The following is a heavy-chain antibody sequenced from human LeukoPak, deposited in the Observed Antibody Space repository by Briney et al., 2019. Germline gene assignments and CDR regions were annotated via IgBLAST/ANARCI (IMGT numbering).Heavy chain of an antibody. Sequence: GASVKVSCKASGYIFTGYYMYWVRQAPGQGLECMGWINPNSGDTNYAAKFQGRVTMTRDTSTSTAYMELSRLRSDDTAVYYCARDRDGSRSLFDPWGQGTLVTVSS. CDR1: GYIFTGYY. CDR3: ARDRDGSRSLFDP. CDR2: INPNSGDT. V-gene: IGHV1-2*02. J-gene: IGHJ5*02. D-gene: IGHD2-2*01.